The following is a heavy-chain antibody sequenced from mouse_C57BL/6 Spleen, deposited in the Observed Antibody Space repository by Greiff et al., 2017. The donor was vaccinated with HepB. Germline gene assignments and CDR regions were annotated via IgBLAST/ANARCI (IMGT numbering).Heavy chain of an antibody. CDR1: GYTFTSYG. V-gene: IGHV1-81*01. J-gene: IGHJ2*01. CDR3: ARSDYYGSSYVYYFDY. D-gene: IGHD1-1*01. CDR2: IYPRSGNT. Sequence: VKLLESGAELARPGASVKLSCKASGYTFTSYGISWVKQRTGQGLEWIGEIYPRSGNTYYNEKFKGKATLTADKSSSTAYMELRSLTSEDSAVYFCARSDYYGSSYVYYFDYWGQGTTLTVSS.